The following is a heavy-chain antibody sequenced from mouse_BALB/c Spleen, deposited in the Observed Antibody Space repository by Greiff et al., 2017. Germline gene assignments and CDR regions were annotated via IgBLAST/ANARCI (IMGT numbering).Heavy chain of an antibody. CDR2: INPSNGRT. V-gene: IGHV1S81*02. Sequence: VQLQQPGAELVKPGASVKLSCKASGYTFTSYWMHWVKQRPGQGLEWIGEINPSNGRTNYNEKFKSKATLTVDKSSSTAYMQLSRLTSEDSAVYYCARGGLLRYFDYWGQGTTRTVSS. J-gene: IGHJ2*01. CDR3: ARGGLLRYFDY. CDR1: GYTFTSYW. D-gene: IGHD1-1*01.